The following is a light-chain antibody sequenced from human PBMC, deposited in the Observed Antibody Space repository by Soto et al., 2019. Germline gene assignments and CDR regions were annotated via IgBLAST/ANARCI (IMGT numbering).Light chain of an antibody. Sequence: DIQMTQSPSSLSASVGDRVTITCRASQGISSWLAWYQQKPEKAPKSLIYAASSLQSGVPSRFSGSGSGTDFTLKISRVEAEDVGVYYCMQPLQTLWTFGQGTKVEIK. J-gene: IGKJ1*01. CDR3: MQPLQTLWT. CDR1: QGISSW. V-gene: IGKV1D-16*01. CDR2: AAS.